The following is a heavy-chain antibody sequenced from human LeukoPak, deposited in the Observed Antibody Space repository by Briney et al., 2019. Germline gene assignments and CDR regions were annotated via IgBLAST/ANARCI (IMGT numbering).Heavy chain of an antibody. CDR2: IKQDGSGL. Sequence: GGSLRLSCAASGFTFNNYWMSWVRQAPGKGLEWVANIKQDGSGLYYVESVKGRFTISRDNAKNSLYLRMTSLRAEDTAVYYCARDPGRTGFDYWGQGTLVTVSS. J-gene: IGHJ4*02. CDR1: GFTFNNYW. CDR3: ARDPGRTGFDY. V-gene: IGHV3-7*03. D-gene: IGHD1/OR15-1a*01.